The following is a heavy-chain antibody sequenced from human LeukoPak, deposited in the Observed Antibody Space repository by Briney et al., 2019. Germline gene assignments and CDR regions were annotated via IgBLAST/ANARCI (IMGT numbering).Heavy chain of an antibody. CDR1: GFTFSSYS. CDR3: ARGGAYYDSSGYYFDMVDY. D-gene: IGHD3-22*01. CDR2: ISSSSSTI. J-gene: IGHJ4*02. V-gene: IGHV3-48*01. Sequence: GGSLRLSCAASGFTFSSYSMNWVRQAPGKGLEWVSYISSSSSTIYYADSVKGRFTISRDNAKNSLYLQMNSLRAEDTAVYYCARGGAYYDSSGYYFDMVDYWGQGTLVTVSS.